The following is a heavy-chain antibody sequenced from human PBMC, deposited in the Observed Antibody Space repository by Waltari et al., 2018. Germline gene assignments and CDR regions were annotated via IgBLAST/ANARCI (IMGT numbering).Heavy chain of an antibody. J-gene: IGHJ3*02. CDR3: ARGAYYDFWSGPSGAFDI. D-gene: IGHD3-3*01. Sequence: QVQLQESGPGLGKPSQTLSLTCTVSGGSISSGDYYWSWIRQPPGKGLEWIGYIYYSGSTYYHPSLKSRVTISVDTSKTQFSLKLSSVTAADTAVYYCARGAYYDFWSGPSGAFDIWGQGTMVTVSS. CDR2: IYYSGST. CDR1: GGSISSGDYY. V-gene: IGHV4-30-4*08.